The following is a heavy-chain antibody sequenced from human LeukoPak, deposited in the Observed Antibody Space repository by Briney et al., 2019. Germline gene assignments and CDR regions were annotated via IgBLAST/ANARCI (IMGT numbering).Heavy chain of an antibody. CDR2: IYTSGST. CDR1: GGSISSGSYY. V-gene: IGHV4-61*02. CDR3: ARALRYSSSWYGYFDL. J-gene: IGHJ2*01. Sequence: PSETLSLTCTVSGGSISSGSYYWSWIRQPAGKGLEWIGRIYTSGSTNYNPSLKSRVTISVDTSKNQFSLKLSSVTAADTAVYYCARALRYSSSWYGYFDLWGRGTLVTVSS. D-gene: IGHD6-13*01.